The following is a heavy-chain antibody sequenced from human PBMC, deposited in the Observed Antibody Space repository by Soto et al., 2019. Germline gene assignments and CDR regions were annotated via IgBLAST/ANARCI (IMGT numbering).Heavy chain of an antibody. J-gene: IGHJ6*02. D-gene: IGHD6-19*01. CDR2: IYSGGST. CDR3: AREGSSGYYYYYAMDV. Sequence: GGSLRLSCAASGFTVSSNYMSWVSQAPGKGLEWVSVIYSGGSTYYADSVKGRFTISRDNSKNTLYLQMNSLRAEDTAVYYCAREGSSGYYYYYAMDVWGQGTTVTVSS. V-gene: IGHV3-53*01. CDR1: GFTVSSNY.